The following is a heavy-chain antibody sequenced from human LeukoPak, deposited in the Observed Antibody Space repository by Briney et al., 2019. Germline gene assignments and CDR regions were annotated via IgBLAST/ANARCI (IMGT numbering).Heavy chain of an antibody. Sequence: GGSLRLSCAASGFTVSSNYMSWVRQAPGKGLEWVSVIYSGGSTYYADSVKGRFTISRDNSKNTLYLQMNSLRAEDTAVYYCARGGGIWFGEIPWFDPWGQGTLVTVSS. CDR2: IYSGGST. CDR1: GFTVSSNY. CDR3: ARGGGIWFGEIPWFDP. V-gene: IGHV3-53*01. D-gene: IGHD3-10*01. J-gene: IGHJ5*02.